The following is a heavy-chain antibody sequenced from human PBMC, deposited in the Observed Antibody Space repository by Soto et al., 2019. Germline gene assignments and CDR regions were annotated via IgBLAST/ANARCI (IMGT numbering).Heavy chain of an antibody. Sequence: GASVKVSCKASGGTFSSYAISWVRQAPGQGLEWMGGIIPIFGTANYAQKFQGRVTITADESTSTAYMELSSLRSEDTAVYYCAISGQAIFGVVINLRYYYYYGMDVWGQGTAVTVSS. CDR2: IIPIFGTA. CDR1: GGTFSSYA. CDR3: AISGQAIFGVVINLRYYYYYGMDV. V-gene: IGHV1-69*13. D-gene: IGHD3-3*01. J-gene: IGHJ6*02.